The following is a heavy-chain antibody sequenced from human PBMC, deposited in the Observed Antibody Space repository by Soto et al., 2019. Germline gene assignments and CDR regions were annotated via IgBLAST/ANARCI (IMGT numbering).Heavy chain of an antibody. CDR3: ANGRYFDWTLDY. CDR1: GFTFSDYY. CDR2: ISGSGGST. J-gene: IGHJ4*02. V-gene: IGHV3-23*01. D-gene: IGHD3-9*01. Sequence: GGSLRLSCAASGFTFSDYYMSWIRQAPGKGLEWVSAISGSGGSTYYADSVKGRFTISRDNSKNTLYLQMNSLRAEDTAVYYCANGRYFDWTLDYWGQGTLVTVSS.